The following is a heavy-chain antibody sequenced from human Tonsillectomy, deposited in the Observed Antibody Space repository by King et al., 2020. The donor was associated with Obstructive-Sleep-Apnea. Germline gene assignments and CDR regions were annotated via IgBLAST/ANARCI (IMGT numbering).Heavy chain of an antibody. Sequence: FTLKESGPTLVKPTQTLTLTCTFSGFSFSTSAVGVGWIRQPPGKALEWLALIYWDDDKRYTPSLKSRLTITKYTSKNQVVLTMTSMDPADTATYFCVHSDRILFDYWGQGTLVTVSS. CDR1: GFSFSTSAVG. D-gene: IGHD2-15*01. V-gene: IGHV2-5*02. CDR2: IYWDDDK. J-gene: IGHJ4*02. CDR3: VHSDRILFDY.